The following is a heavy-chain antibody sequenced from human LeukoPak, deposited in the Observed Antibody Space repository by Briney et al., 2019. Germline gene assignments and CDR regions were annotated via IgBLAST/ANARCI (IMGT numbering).Heavy chain of an antibody. Sequence: GGSLRLSCAASGFTFSSHRMSWVRQAPGKGLEWVANIKKDGSEKYYVDSVKGRFTISRDNAKTSLYLQMNSLRAEDTAVYYCARDLSGITGYTYGRGINYWGQGTLVTVSS. CDR3: ARDLSGITGYTYGRGINY. V-gene: IGHV3-7*01. J-gene: IGHJ4*02. CDR1: GFTFSSHR. D-gene: IGHD5-18*01. CDR2: IKKDGSEK.